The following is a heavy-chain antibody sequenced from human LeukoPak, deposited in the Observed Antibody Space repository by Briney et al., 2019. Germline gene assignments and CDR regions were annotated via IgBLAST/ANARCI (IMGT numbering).Heavy chain of an antibody. D-gene: IGHD3-22*01. CDR2: INPSGGST. CDR1: GYTFTSYY. CDR3: ARTYYYDSSGYSGFDY. J-gene: IGHJ4*02. V-gene: IGHV1-46*01. Sequence: GASVKISCKASGYTFTSYYMHWVRQAPGQGLEWMGIINPSGGSTSYAQKFQGRVTMTRDMSTSTVCMELSSLRSEDTAVYYCARTYYYDSSGYSGFDYWGQGTLVTVSS.